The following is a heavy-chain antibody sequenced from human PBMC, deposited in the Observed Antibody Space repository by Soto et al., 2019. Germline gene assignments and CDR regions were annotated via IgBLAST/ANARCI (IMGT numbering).Heavy chain of an antibody. Sequence: GGSLRLSCVASGFSFSDYEMNWVRQAPGKGLEWVAYISSGGSTIHDADSVKGRFTIARDNAKNSLYLQMNSLRAEDTAVYYCARDREIIAVAATDYYYGMDVWGQGTTVTVSS. CDR2: ISSGGSTI. D-gene: IGHD6-19*01. J-gene: IGHJ6*02. V-gene: IGHV3-48*03. CDR3: ARDREIIAVAATDYYYGMDV. CDR1: GFSFSDYE.